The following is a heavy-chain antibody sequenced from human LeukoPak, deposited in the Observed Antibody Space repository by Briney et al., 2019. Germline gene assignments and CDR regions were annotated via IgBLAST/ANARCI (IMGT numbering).Heavy chain of an antibody. J-gene: IGHJ4*02. CDR3: ARVHDSTGYYHYFDS. Sequence: GGSLRLSCEASGFTFSTYPMHWVRQAPDKGLEWVAMISYHGSNEYYADSVKGRFTISRDNSKNTLYLQMNNPRVEDTAMYYCARVHDSTGYYHYFDSWGQGTLVTVSS. CDR1: GFTFSTYP. D-gene: IGHD3-22*01. CDR2: ISYHGSNE. V-gene: IGHV3-30*04.